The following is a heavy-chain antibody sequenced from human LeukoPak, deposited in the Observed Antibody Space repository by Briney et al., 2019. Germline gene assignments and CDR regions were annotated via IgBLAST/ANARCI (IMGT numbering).Heavy chain of an antibody. CDR2: INHSGST. Sequence: PSENLSLTCAVYGGSFSGYYWSWIRQPPGKGLEWIGEINHSGSTNYNPSLKSRVTISVDTSKNQFSLKLSSVTAADTAVYYCARGLSNWFDPWGQGTLVTVSS. CDR1: GGSFSGYY. V-gene: IGHV4-34*01. J-gene: IGHJ5*02. CDR3: ARGLSNWFDP.